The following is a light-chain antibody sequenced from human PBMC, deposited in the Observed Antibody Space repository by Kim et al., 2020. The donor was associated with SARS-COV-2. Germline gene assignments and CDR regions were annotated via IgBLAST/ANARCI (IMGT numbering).Light chain of an antibody. V-gene: IGKV3-15*01. J-gene: IGKJ2*01. Sequence: LSVSPGERATLSCRASQSVNSNLAWYQQKPGQAPRLLIYAASTRATGIPARFSGSGSGTEFTLTISSLQSEDFALYSCLQYNHWYTFGQGTKLEI. CDR3: LQYNHWYT. CDR1: QSVNSN. CDR2: AAS.